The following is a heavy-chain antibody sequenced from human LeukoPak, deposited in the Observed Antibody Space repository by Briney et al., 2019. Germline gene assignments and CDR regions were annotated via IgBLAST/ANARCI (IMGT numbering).Heavy chain of an antibody. CDR2: FSGSGDST. J-gene: IGHJ4*02. Sequence: GGSLRLSCAASGFTFSRYAMSWVRQAPGKGLEWVSTFSGSGDSTYYADSLKGRFTISRDNSKNTLYLQMNSLGAEDTAVYYCAKAGSLATPTPYYFDYWGQGTLVTVSS. D-gene: IGHD5-12*01. CDR1: GFTFSRYA. V-gene: IGHV3-23*01. CDR3: AKAGSLATPTPYYFDY.